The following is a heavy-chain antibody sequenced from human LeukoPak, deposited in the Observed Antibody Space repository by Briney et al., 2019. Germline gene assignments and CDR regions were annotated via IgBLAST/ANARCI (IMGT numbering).Heavy chain of an antibody. J-gene: IGHJ4*02. Sequence: GGSLRLSCAASGFTFSSYTMSWVRQAPGKGLEWVSAISGSGGSTYYADSVKGRFTISRDNSKNTLYLQMNSLRAEDTAVYHCATHPQEIDYWGQGTLVTVSS. V-gene: IGHV3-23*01. CDR2: ISGSGGST. CDR3: ATHPQEIDY. CDR1: GFTFSSYT.